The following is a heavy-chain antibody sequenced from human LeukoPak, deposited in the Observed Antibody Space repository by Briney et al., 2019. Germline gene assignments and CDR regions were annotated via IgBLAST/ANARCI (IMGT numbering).Heavy chain of an antibody. CDR2: INTYKGDT. J-gene: IGHJ4*02. V-gene: IGHV1-18*01. Sequence: GASVKVSCKASGYTLTNYNISWVRQAPGQGLEWMGWINTYKGDTLYAQKLQGRVTMTVDTSTNTAYMELRSLRFDDTAVYYCAREFGHCYGDNCFYFFDTWGQGFRVTVSS. D-gene: IGHD4-23*01. CDR1: GYTLTNYN. CDR3: AREFGHCYGDNCFYFFDT.